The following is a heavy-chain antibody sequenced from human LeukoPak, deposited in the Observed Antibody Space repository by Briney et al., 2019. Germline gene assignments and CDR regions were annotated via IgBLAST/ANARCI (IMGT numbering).Heavy chain of an antibody. J-gene: IGHJ6*03. CDR1: GYTFTSYG. CDR2: INTNTGNP. D-gene: IGHD3-22*01. Sequence: ASVKVSCKASGYTFTSYGISWVRQAPGQGLEWMGWINTNTGNPTYVQGFTGRFVFSLDTSVSTAYLQISSLKAEDTAVYYCARDSHFYDSSQSGAGYMDVWGKGTTVTVSS. CDR3: ARDSHFYDSSQSGAGYMDV. V-gene: IGHV7-4-1*02.